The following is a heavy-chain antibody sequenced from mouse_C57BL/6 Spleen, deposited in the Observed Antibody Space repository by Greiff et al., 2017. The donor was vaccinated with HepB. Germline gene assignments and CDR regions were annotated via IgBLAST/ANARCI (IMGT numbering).Heavy chain of an antibody. V-gene: IGHV5-17*01. D-gene: IGHD4-1*01. Sequence: EVKLMESGGGLVKPGGSLKLSCAASGFTFSDYGMHWVRQAPEKGLEWVAYISSGSSTIYYADTVKGRFTISRDSAKNTLFLQMTSLRSEDTAMYYCARPPGTGYAMDYWGQGTSVTVSS. CDR1: GFTFSDYG. CDR3: ARPPGTGYAMDY. CDR2: ISSGSSTI. J-gene: IGHJ4*01.